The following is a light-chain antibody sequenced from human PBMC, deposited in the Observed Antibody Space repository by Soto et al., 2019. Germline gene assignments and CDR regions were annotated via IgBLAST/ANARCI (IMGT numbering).Light chain of an antibody. V-gene: IGKV2-28*01. CDR1: QRLLHRNGYNY. CDR3: MQGLQTPQIT. J-gene: IGKJ5*01. CDR2: LGS. Sequence: DIVMTQSPLSLPVTPGEPASISCRSSQRLLHRNGYNYLDWYLQKPGQSPQLLIYLGSNRASGVPDKFSGSGSGTDFTLKISRVEAEDVGVYYCMQGLQTPQITFGQGTRLEIK.